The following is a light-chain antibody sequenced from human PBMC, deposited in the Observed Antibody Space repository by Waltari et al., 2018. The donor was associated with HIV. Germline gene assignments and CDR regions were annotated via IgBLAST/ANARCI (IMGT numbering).Light chain of an antibody. CDR1: SRDFGGSDY. Sequence: QSALTQPRSVSGSPGQSVTISCTGTSRDFGGSDYVSWYQQHPGKAPKLVIYDVDKRPSGVPDRFSGSKSGNTASLTISGLQAEDEVDYYCCSYAGSYTYVFGTGTKVTVL. J-gene: IGLJ1*01. CDR3: CSYAGSYTYV. V-gene: IGLV2-11*01. CDR2: DVD.